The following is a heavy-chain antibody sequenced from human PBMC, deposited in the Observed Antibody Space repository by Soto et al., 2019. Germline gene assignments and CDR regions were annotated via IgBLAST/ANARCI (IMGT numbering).Heavy chain of an antibody. D-gene: IGHD1-7*01. CDR1: GSPFTRYR. J-gene: IGHJ4*02. CDR2: IRRTTNYI. CDR3: ARESDELSSNFDY. V-gene: IGHV3-21*06. Sequence: GGSLRLSFSASGSPFTRYRMNWVRKPPGKGHKWASPIRRTTNYIYYEDSRKGRFTISRDNAKNSRYLEMNCLRAEDTAVYFCARESDELSSNFDYWGQGTLVTVSS.